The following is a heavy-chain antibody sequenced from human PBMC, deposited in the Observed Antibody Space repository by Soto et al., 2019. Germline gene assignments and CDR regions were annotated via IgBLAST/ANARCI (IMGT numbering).Heavy chain of an antibody. CDR3: ARAPPYYGMDV. V-gene: IGHV3-21*01. Sequence: GXSLRLSCAASGFTFSSYSISWVVQAPGKGLEWVSSISSSSSYIYYADSVKGRFTISRDNAKNSLYLQMNSLRAEDTAVYYCARAPPYYGMDVWGQGTAVTVSS. CDR2: ISSSSSYI. CDR1: GFTFSSYS. J-gene: IGHJ6*02.